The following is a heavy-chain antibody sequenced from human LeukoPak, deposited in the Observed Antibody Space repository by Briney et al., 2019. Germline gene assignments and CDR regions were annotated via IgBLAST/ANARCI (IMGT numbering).Heavy chain of an antibody. V-gene: IGHV4-4*07. CDR1: GGSISSYY. J-gene: IGHJ4*02. CDR2: IYTSGST. D-gene: IGHD3-22*01. Sequence: SETLSLTCTVSGGSISSYYWSWIRQPAVKGLEWIGRIYTSGSTNYNPSLKSRVTMSVDTSKNQFSLKLSSVTAADTAVYYCARVDYYDSSGYYFDYWGQGTLVTVSS. CDR3: ARVDYYDSSGYYFDY.